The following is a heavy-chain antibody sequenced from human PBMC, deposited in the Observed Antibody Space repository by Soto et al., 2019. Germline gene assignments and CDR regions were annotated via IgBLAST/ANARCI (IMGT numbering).Heavy chain of an antibody. CDR1: EYTFTNYD. CDR3: SLGYCSGGSCSDYYYYDIDV. J-gene: IGHJ6*02. Sequence: QVQLVQSGAEVKKPGASVKVSCKASEYTFTNYDINWVRQATGQGLEWMGWMNPKSGNTGYAQKFQGRVTMTRDTSISTAYMELSSLRSEDTAVYYCSLGYCSGGSCSDYYYYDIDVWGQGTTVTVSS. V-gene: IGHV1-8*01. D-gene: IGHD2-15*01. CDR2: MNPKSGNT.